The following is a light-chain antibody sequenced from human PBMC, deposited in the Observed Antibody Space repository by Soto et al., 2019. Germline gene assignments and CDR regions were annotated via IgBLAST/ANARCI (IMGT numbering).Light chain of an antibody. V-gene: IGLV2-14*01. CDR3: TSYTSSSTPDV. J-gene: IGLJ1*01. CDR2: DVS. CDR1: SSDVGAYTY. Sequence: QSALTQPASVSGSPGQSITISCAGTSSDVGAYTYVSWYQQHPGKAPKLMIYDVSNRPSGVSNRFSGSKSGNTASLTISGLQAEDEADYYCTSYTSSSTPDVFGGGTKLTVL.